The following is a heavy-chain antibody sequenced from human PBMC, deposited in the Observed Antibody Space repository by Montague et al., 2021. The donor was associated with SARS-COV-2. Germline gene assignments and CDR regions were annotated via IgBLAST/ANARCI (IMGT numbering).Heavy chain of an antibody. Sequence: SETLSLTCTVSGGSISSSSYYWGWIRQPPGKGLEWNVSNYYSGRSYYNPTLKGRVTISVDTTKNQFSLKLSSVTAADTAVYYCARLRRGLVWFGEFDYWGQGTLVTVSS. CDR2: NYYSGRS. D-gene: IGHD3-10*01. CDR3: ARLRRGLVWFGEFDY. CDR1: GGSISSSSYY. V-gene: IGHV4-39*01. J-gene: IGHJ4*01.